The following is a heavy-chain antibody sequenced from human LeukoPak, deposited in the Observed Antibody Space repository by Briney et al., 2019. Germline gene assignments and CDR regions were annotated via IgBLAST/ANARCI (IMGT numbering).Heavy chain of an antibody. CDR2: IVVGTGKT. J-gene: IGHJ6*02. V-gene: IGHV1-58*01. CDR1: GFTNSNSS. Sequence: SVKVSCKASGFTNSNSSVQWVRQARGQRPEWIGWIVVGTGKTNYAQRLQERVTITRDMSTGTVDMELSSLRSEDTAVYNCAATSIRMVQRIIYYGKDVWGQGTTVTV. CDR3: AATSIRMVQRIIYYGKDV. D-gene: IGHD3-10*01.